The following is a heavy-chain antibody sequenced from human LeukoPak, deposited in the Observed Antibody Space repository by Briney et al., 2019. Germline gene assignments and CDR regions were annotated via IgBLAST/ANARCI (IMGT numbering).Heavy chain of an antibody. D-gene: IGHD6-13*01. CDR1: EFIFSSYS. Sequence: GGSLRLSCAASEFIFSSYSMNWVRQTPGKGLEWVSYISSSSSTIYYADSVKGRFTISRDNAKNSLYLQMNSLRAEDTAVYYCARYQSSSWYPYFDYWGQGTLVTVSS. J-gene: IGHJ4*02. CDR3: ARYQSSSWYPYFDY. CDR2: ISSSSSTI. V-gene: IGHV3-48*04.